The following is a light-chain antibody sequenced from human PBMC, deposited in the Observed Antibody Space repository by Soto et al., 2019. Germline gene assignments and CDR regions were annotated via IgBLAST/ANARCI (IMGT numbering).Light chain of an antibody. CDR1: QTISTW. Sequence: DNQMTQSPSTLSSSVGDRVTITCRASQTISTWLAWYQKKTGKAPKLLIYDVSRLGRGVSSRFRGSGSGTDFALTISSLQPDDYATYSCQQYNAYSTFGQGTKLEIK. CDR3: QQYNAYST. V-gene: IGKV1-5*01. CDR2: DVS. J-gene: IGKJ2*01.